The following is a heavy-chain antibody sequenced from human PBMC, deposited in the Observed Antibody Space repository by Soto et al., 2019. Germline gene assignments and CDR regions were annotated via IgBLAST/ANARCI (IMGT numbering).Heavy chain of an antibody. V-gene: IGHV1-3*01. CDR3: ARDQGIPYCGGDCYSAWYFDL. J-gene: IGHJ2*01. CDR2: LNPGNGNT. CDR1: GYTFTNYA. D-gene: IGHD2-21*01. Sequence: QVQLVQSGAEVKEPGASVKVSCRASGYTFTNYAIHWVRQAPGQRLEWMGWLNPGNGNTKYPQKFQGRVTITRDTSASTAYMFLSSLRSEDTAVYYCARDQGIPYCGGDCYSAWYFDLWGRGTRVTVSS.